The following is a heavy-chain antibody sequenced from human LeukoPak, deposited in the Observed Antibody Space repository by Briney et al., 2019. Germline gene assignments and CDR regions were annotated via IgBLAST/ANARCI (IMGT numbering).Heavy chain of an antibody. CDR3: AKDHYYDSSVYYSFDP. V-gene: IGHV3-23*01. CDR2: ISGSGGST. J-gene: IGHJ5*02. D-gene: IGHD3-22*01. Sequence: GGSLRLSCAASGFTFSSYAMSWVRQAPGKGLEWVSAISGSGGSTYYADSVKGRFTISRDNSKNTLYLQMNSLRAEDTAVYYCAKDHYYDSSVYYSFDPWGQGTLVTVSS. CDR1: GFTFSSYA.